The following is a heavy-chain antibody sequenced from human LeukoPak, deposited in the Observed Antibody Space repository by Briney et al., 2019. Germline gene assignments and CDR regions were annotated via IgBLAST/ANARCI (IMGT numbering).Heavy chain of an antibody. V-gene: IGHV3-48*01. D-gene: IGHD3-10*01. Sequence: PGGSLRLSXAASGFTFTSYAMSWVRQAPGKGLEWVSYISSSSSTIYYADSVKGRFTISRDNAKNSLYLQMNSLRAEDTAVYYCARVRGSGSYLINYWGQGTLVTVSS. CDR3: ARVRGSGSYLINY. CDR2: ISSSSSTI. CDR1: GFTFTSYA. J-gene: IGHJ4*02.